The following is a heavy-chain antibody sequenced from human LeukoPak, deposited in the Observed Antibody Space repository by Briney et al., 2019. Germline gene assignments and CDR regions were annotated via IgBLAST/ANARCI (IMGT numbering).Heavy chain of an antibody. CDR3: ARQHTAWYVDY. CDR1: GFSFSNYA. J-gene: IGHJ4*02. CDR2: VSASGAST. Sequence: PGGSLRLSCAASGFSFSNYAMSWVRQAPGKGLEWVSGVSASGASTYSEDSVKGGFIISRDNSKNTVFLQMSSLRVEDTAVYYCARQHTAWYVDYWGQGILVTVSS. D-gene: IGHD1-1*01. V-gene: IGHV3-23*01.